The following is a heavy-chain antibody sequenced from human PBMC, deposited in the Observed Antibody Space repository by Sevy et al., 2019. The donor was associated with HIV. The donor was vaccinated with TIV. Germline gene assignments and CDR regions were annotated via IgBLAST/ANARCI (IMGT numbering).Heavy chain of an antibody. V-gene: IGHV3-30*14. Sequence: GGSLRLSCAASGFTFSSYAMHWVRQAPGKGLEWVAMTSYDGRNKYHADPVKGRFTISRDNSKNTLYLQMNSLRAEDTAVDYCARTNYYDDYWGQGTLVTVSS. CDR3: ARTNYYDDY. D-gene: IGHD3-16*01. CDR2: TSYDGRNK. CDR1: GFTFSSYA. J-gene: IGHJ4*02.